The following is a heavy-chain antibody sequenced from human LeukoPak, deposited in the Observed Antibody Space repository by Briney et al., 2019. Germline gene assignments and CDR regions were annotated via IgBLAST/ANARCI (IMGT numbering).Heavy chain of an antibody. CDR3: ARRVGTTAFDY. D-gene: IGHD2/OR15-2a*01. Sequence: KPGGSLRLXCAASGFTYSSYSMNWVRLAPGKGLEWVSSISSSSSYIYYADSVKGRFTISRDNAKNSLYLQMNSLRAEDTSVYYCARRVGTTAFDYWGQGTLVTVSS. CDR1: GFTYSSYS. J-gene: IGHJ4*02. V-gene: IGHV3-21*01. CDR2: ISSSSSYI.